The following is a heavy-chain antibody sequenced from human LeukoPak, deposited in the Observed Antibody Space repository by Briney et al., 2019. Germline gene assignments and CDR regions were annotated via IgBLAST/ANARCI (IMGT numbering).Heavy chain of an antibody. V-gene: IGHV3-23*01. Sequence: PGGSLRLSCAASGFTFSSYAMSRVRQAPGKGLEWVSTISGSGGSTYYADSVKGRFTISRDNSKNTLYLQMNSLRAEDTAVYYCAKDRLSVYYYDSSGYYYFDYWGQGTLVTVSP. CDR2: ISGSGGST. J-gene: IGHJ4*02. CDR3: AKDRLSVYYYDSSGYYYFDY. CDR1: GFTFSSYA. D-gene: IGHD3-22*01.